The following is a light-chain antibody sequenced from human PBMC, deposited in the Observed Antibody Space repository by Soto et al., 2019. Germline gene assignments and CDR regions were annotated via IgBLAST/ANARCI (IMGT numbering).Light chain of an antibody. CDR2: GAS. Sequence: DIQMTQSPSSLSASVGDRVTITCRASQGISSYLAWYQQKPGKVPKLLIYGASTLHSGVPSRFSGSGSGTDFTLTINSLQPEHVATYYCQRYNSVPNTFGPGTKVDIK. V-gene: IGKV1-27*01. CDR1: QGISSY. CDR3: QRYNSVPNT. J-gene: IGKJ3*01.